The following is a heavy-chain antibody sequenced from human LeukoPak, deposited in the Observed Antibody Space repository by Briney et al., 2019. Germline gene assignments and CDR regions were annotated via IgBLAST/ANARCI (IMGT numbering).Heavy chain of an antibody. CDR2: IFPGDFDI. Sequence: GESLKISCKGSGYNFVDYWIGWVRQMPGKGLEWVAIIFPGDFDIRYSPSFQGHVTVSVDRSITTAYLQWSSLEASDTAMYYCARHLADDSSGYYPSSYYYYMDVWGKGTTVTVSS. CDR1: GYNFVDYW. J-gene: IGHJ6*03. D-gene: IGHD3-22*01. CDR3: ARHLADDSSGYYPSSYYYYMDV. V-gene: IGHV5-51*01.